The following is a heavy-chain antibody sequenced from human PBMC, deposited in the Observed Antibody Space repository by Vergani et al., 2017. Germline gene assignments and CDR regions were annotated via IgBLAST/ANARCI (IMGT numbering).Heavy chain of an antibody. CDR3: AGGAHEVPPPTTVFVYFYYYMDV. J-gene: IGHJ6*03. CDR2: IIPMFGTA. Sequence: QVHLVQSGNEVKKPGSSVKVSCKASGGTFSNSAISWVRQAPGQGLEWMGGIIPMFGTANYSQKFQGRVTLTADESTSTAYMELSSLRSEDTAVYFCAGGAHEVPPPTTVFVYFYYYMDVWGKGPRVTVSS. D-gene: IGHD2-2*01. V-gene: IGHV1-69*01. CDR1: GGTFSNSA.